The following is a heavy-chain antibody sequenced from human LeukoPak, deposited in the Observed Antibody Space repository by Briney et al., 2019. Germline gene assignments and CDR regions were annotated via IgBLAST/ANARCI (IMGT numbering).Heavy chain of an antibody. CDR3: ARDGYYYDSSGYYSDY. CDR2: INPSGGST. V-gene: IGHV1-46*01. Sequence: ASVKVSCKASGYTFTSYYMHWVRQAPGQGLEWMGIINPSGGSTSYAQKFQGRVTMTRDTSTSTVYMELNSLRSEDTAVYYCARDGYYYDSSGYYSDYWGQGTLVTVSS. J-gene: IGHJ4*02. D-gene: IGHD3-22*01. CDR1: GYTFTSYY.